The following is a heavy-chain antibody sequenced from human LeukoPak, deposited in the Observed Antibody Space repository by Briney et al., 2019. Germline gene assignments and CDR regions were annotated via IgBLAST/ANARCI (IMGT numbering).Heavy chain of an antibody. Sequence: SETLSLTCAIYGGSFSGYYWSWIRQPPGKGLEWIGEINHSGSTNYNPSLKSRVTISVDTSKNQFSLQLNSVTPEDTAVYYCARDLPQPIKDYYDSSGYYYFDYWGQGTLVTVSS. V-gene: IGHV4-34*01. CDR1: GGSFSGYY. CDR2: INHSGST. D-gene: IGHD3-22*01. CDR3: ARDLPQPIKDYYDSSGYYYFDY. J-gene: IGHJ4*02.